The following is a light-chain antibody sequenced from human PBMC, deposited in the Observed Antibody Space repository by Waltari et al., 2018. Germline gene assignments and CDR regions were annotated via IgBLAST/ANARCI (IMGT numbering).Light chain of an antibody. CDR3: FSAADNTGV. V-gene: IGLV3-27*01. Sequence: SYELTQPSSGSVSPGQTATITCSGALLARTYVRVFQQRPGQAPLLVILKDQERPSGIPERFSGSTSGTTVTLTISGAQVDDEADYFCFSAADNTGVFGGGTKLIVL. J-gene: IGLJ3*02. CDR1: LLARTY. CDR2: KDQ.